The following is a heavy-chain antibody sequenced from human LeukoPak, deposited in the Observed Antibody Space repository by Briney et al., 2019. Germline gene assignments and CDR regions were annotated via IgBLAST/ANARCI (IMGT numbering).Heavy chain of an antibody. CDR1: GFTVSSNY. Sequence: PGGSLRLSCAASGFTVSSNYMSRVRQAPGKGLEWVSVIYSGGTTYYADSVKGRFTISRDNSKNTLYLQMNSLRAEDTAAYYCARDSYYGSGSYYRYTFDYWGQGTLVTVSS. J-gene: IGHJ4*02. CDR2: IYSGGTT. D-gene: IGHD3-10*01. V-gene: IGHV3-53*01. CDR3: ARDSYYGSGSYYRYTFDY.